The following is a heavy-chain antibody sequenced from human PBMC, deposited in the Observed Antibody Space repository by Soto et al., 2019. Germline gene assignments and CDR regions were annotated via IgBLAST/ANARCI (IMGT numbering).Heavy chain of an antibody. D-gene: IGHD3-16*02. J-gene: IGHJ4*02. CDR1: GGTFSSYA. Sequence: ASVKVSCKASGGTFSSYAISWVRQAPGQGLEWMGGIIPIFGTANYAQKFQGRVTITADESTSTAYMELSSLRSEDTAVYYCASASQVPYYDYVWGSYRYTVFDYWGQGTLVTVSS. V-gene: IGHV1-69*13. CDR2: IIPIFGTA. CDR3: ASASQVPYYDYVWGSYRYTVFDY.